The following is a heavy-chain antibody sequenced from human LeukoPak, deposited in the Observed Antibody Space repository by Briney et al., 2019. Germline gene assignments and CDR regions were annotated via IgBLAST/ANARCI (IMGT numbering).Heavy chain of an antibody. V-gene: IGHV4-59*12. D-gene: IGHD1-26*01. CDR1: GASINFYY. CDR3: ARDVGKNIRTMDV. Sequence: PSQTLSLTCTVSGASINFYYWTWIRQPPGKGLEWVGYIYYSGNSGSTNYNPSLKSRVTISVDTSKNQFSLKLSSVTAADTAVYYCARDVGKNIRTMDVWGKGTTVTVSS. J-gene: IGHJ6*03. CDR2: IYYSGNSGST.